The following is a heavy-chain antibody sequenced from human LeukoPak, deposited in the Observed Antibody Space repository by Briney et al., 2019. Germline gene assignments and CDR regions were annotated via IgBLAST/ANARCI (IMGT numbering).Heavy chain of an antibody. CDR1: GGSISSGSYY. D-gene: IGHD3-10*01. J-gene: IGHJ4*02. V-gene: IGHV4-61*02. Sequence: SETLSLTCTVSGGSISSGSYYWSWIRQPAGKGLEWIGRIYTSGSTNYNPSLKSRVTISVDTSKNQFSLKLSSVTAADTAVYYCARQHYYGSGSYPYYFDYWGQGTLVTVSS. CDR2: IYTSGST. CDR3: ARQHYYGSGSYPYYFDY.